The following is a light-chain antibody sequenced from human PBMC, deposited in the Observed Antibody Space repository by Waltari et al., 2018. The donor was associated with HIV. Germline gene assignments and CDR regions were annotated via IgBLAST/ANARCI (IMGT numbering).Light chain of an antibody. CDR2: EDT. CDR1: THSIATHY. J-gene: IGLJ2*01. Sequence: MLTHSHSVSESPGKPVTPSCPRPTHSIATHYVQSYQQRPGSFPTTVIYEDTKRPSGVPDRFSGSIDISSNAASLTISALKTEDAADYYCQSYDTSRHVIFGGGTKLTVL. V-gene: IGLV6-57*01. CDR3: QSYDTSRHVI.